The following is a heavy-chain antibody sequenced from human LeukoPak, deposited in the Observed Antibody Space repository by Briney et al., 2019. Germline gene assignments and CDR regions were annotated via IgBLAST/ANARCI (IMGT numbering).Heavy chain of an antibody. CDR2: IYYSGNT. CDR1: GGSISGSSYY. D-gene: IGHD3/OR15-3a*01. Sequence: PSETLSLTCTISGGSISGSSYYWGWIRQPPGKGLEWIGSIYYSGNTYYNPSLKSRVTISVDTSKNQFSLKLSSVTAADTAGYYCARHWTGYYYYGMDVWGQGTTVTVSS. CDR3: ARHWTGYYYYGMDV. J-gene: IGHJ6*02. V-gene: IGHV4-39*01.